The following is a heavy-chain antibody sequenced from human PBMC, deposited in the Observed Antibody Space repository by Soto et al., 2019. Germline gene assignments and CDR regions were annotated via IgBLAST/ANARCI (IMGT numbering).Heavy chain of an antibody. D-gene: IGHD3-22*01. CDR3: AKDADSMIVVVIASDAFDI. J-gene: IGHJ3*02. V-gene: IGHV3-23*01. CDR1: GFTFSSYA. CDR2: ISGSGGST. Sequence: EVQLLESGGGLVQPGGSLRLSCAASGFTFSSYAMSWVRQAQGKGLEWVSAISGSGGSTYYADSVKGRFTISRDNSKNTLYLQMNSLRAEDTAVYYCAKDADSMIVVVIASDAFDIWGQGTMVTVSS.